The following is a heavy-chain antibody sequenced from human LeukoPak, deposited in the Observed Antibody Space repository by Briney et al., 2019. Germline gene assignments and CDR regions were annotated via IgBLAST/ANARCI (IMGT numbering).Heavy chain of an antibody. V-gene: IGHV3-33*01. Sequence: PGRSLRLSCAASGFTFSSYGMHWVRQAPGKGLEWVAVIWYDGSNKCYADSVKGRFTIFRDNSKNTLYLQMNSLRAEDTAVYYCARDHYYDSSGYYTSLGYWGQGTLVTVSS. CDR3: ARDHYYDSSGYYTSLGY. J-gene: IGHJ4*02. CDR1: GFTFSSYG. CDR2: IWYDGSNK. D-gene: IGHD3-22*01.